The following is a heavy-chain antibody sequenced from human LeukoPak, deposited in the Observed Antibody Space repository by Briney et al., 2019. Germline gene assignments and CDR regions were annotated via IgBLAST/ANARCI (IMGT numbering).Heavy chain of an antibody. V-gene: IGHV1-8*01. CDR1: GYTFTSYD. CDR3: TRETSSRYFDY. Sequence: ASMKVSCKASGYTFTSYDINWVRQAPGQGLEWMGWMNPNNGNTGYAQKFQGRVTMTRNTSISTAYMELSSLRSEDTAVYYCTRETSSRYFDYWGQGTLVTVSS. J-gene: IGHJ4*02. CDR2: MNPNNGNT.